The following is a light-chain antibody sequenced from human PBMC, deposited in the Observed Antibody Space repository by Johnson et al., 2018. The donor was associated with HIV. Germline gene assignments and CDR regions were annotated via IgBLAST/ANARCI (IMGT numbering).Light chain of an antibody. CDR3: GTWDSSLSAGV. CDR2: DNN. J-gene: IGLJ1*01. V-gene: IGLV1-51*01. CDR1: SSNIGKNY. Sequence: QSVLTQPPSVSAAPGQKVTISCSGSSSNIGKNYVSWYQHLPGTAPKLLIYDNNKRPSGIPDRFPGSKSGTSATLGITGLQTGDEADYYCGTWDSSLSAGVFGTGTKVTVL.